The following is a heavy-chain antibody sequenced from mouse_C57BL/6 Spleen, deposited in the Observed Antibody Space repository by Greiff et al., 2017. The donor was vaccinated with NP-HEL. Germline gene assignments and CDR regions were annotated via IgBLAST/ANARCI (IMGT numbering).Heavy chain of an antibody. CDR3: ARTIWDTTVVATRFYWDFDV. J-gene: IGHJ1*03. CDR1: GYTFTDYN. CDR2: INPHNGGT. Sequence: EVQLQQSGPELVKPGASVKMSCKASGYTFTDYNMHWVKQSHGKSLEWIGYINPHNGGTSYNQKFTGKAPLTVHKSSSTAYMELRSLTSEDSAVYYCARTIWDTTVVATRFYWDFDVWGTGTTVTVSS. V-gene: IGHV1-22*01. D-gene: IGHD1-1*01.